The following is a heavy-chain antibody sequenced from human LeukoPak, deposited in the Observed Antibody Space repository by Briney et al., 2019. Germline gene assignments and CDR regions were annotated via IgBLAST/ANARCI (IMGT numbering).Heavy chain of an antibody. J-gene: IGHJ3*02. CDR2: IIPIFGTA. Sequence: SVKVSRKASGGTFSSYAISWVRQAPGQGLEWMGGIIPIFGTANYAQKFQGRVTITADESTSTAYMELSSLRSEDTAVYYCARDYGGNLAFDIWGQGTMVTVSS. D-gene: IGHD4-23*01. CDR1: GGTFSSYA. V-gene: IGHV1-69*13. CDR3: ARDYGGNLAFDI.